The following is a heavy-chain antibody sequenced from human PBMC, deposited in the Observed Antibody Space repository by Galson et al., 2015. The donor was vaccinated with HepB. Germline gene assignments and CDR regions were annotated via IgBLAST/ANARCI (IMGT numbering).Heavy chain of an antibody. Sequence: SVKVSCKASGYTFTRYALNWVRQAPGQGLEWMGWINTNTGNPTYAQGFTGRFVFSLDTSVSTTYLQIGNLKAEDTAVYYCARDHTFRGAAVPFDPWGQGTLVTVSS. V-gene: IGHV7-4-1*01. CDR3: ARDHTFRGAAVPFDP. CDR1: GYTFTRYA. D-gene: IGHD6-13*01. CDR2: INTNTGNP. J-gene: IGHJ5*02.